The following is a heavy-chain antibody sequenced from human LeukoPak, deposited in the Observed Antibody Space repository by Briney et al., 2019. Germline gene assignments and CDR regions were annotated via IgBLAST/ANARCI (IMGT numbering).Heavy chain of an antibody. CDR1: GYTFRNYG. CDR3: ARSGTIFGVVIIPDWGWFDP. V-gene: IGHV1-18*01. Sequence: GASVKVSCKASGYTFRNYGITWVRQAPGQGLEWMGWISPYNGNTRYAQKVQGRVTMTTDTSTSTAYMELRSLRSDDTAVYYCARSGTIFGVVIIPDWGWFDPWGQGTLVTVSS. J-gene: IGHJ5*02. CDR2: ISPYNGNT. D-gene: IGHD3-3*01.